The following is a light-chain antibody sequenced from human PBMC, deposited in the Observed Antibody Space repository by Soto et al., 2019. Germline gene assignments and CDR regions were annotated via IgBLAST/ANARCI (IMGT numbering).Light chain of an antibody. Sequence: DIPMTQSPSSLSASVGDRVTITCRASQGISNYLAWYQQKPGKVPKVLIYAATTLQSGVPSRFSGSGSGTDFTLTISSLQPEDVATYYCQKYNSALETFGPGTKVDIK. CDR3: QKYNSALET. V-gene: IGKV1-27*01. CDR1: QGISNY. J-gene: IGKJ3*01. CDR2: AAT.